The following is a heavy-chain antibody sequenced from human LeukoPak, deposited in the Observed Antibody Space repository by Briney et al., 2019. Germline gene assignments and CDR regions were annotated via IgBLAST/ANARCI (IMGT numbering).Heavy chain of an antibody. D-gene: IGHD3-10*01. CDR1: GFTVSSNY. V-gene: IGHV3-53*01. J-gene: IGHJ4*02. Sequence: PGGSLRLSCAASGFTVSSNYMSWVRQAPGKGLEWVSVIYSGGSTYYADSVKGRFTVSRDNSKNTLYLQMSSLTAEDTAVYYCARAVPVYGFIFDYWGQGTLVTVSS. CDR3: ARAVPVYGFIFDY. CDR2: IYSGGST.